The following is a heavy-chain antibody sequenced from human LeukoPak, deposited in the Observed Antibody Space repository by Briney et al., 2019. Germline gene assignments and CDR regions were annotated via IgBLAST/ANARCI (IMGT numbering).Heavy chain of an antibody. CDR1: GYSFTTYY. Sequence: ASVKVSCKASGYSFTTYYMHWVRQAPGQGLEWMGWINPNSGGTNYAQKFQGRVTMTRDTSISTAYMELSRLRSDDTAVYYCARLRDGYNTFDIWGQGTMVTVSS. CDR3: ARLRDGYNTFDI. D-gene: IGHD5-24*01. V-gene: IGHV1-2*02. CDR2: INPNSGGT. J-gene: IGHJ3*02.